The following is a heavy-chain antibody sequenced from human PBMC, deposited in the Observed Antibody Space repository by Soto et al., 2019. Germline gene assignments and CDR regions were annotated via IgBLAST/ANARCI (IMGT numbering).Heavy chain of an antibody. J-gene: IGHJ6*02. CDR2: IYPGDSDT. Sequence: GESLKISCNGSGYSFTSYWIGWVRQMPGKGLEWMGIIYPGDSDTRYSPSFQGQVTISADKSISTAYLQWSSLKASDTAMYYCARHGYYSNHYYYYGIDVCGQGTTVTVSS. CDR1: GYSFTSYW. V-gene: IGHV5-51*01. CDR3: ARHGYYSNHYYYYGIDV. D-gene: IGHD4-4*01.